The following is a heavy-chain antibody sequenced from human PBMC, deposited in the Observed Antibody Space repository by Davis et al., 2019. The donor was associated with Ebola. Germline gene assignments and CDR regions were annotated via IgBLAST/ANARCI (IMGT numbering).Heavy chain of an antibody. Sequence: PSETLSLTCTVSGGSISSGGYYWGWIRQPPGKGLEWIGNIYYSGSTNYNPSLKSRVTISVDKSKNQFSLKLSSVTAADTAVYYCASDIVVVPAAIPQGQHRGAFDIWGQGTMVTVSS. CDR3: ASDIVVVPAAIPQGQHRGAFDI. CDR1: GGSISSGGYY. CDR2: IYYSGST. V-gene: IGHV4-39*07. J-gene: IGHJ3*02. D-gene: IGHD2-2*02.